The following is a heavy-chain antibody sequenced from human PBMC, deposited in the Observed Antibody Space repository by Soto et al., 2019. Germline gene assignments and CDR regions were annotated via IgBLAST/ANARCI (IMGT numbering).Heavy chain of an antibody. CDR3: ATLHSGGNYGLNY. J-gene: IGHJ4*02. D-gene: IGHD4-4*01. CDR1: GGSISSSSYY. V-gene: IGHV4-39*01. CDR2: IYYSGST. Sequence: SETLSLTCTVSGGSISSSSYYWGWIRQPPGKGLEWIGSIYYSGSTYYNPSLKSRVTISVDTSKNQFSLKLSSVTAADTAVYYCATLHSGGNYGLNYWGQGTLVTVSS.